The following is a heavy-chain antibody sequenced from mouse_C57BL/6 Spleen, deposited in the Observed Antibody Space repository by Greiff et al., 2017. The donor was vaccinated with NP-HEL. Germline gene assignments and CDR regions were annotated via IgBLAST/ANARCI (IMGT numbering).Heavy chain of an antibody. V-gene: IGHV5-9-1*02. CDR1: GFTFSSYA. D-gene: IGHD3-2*02. J-gene: IGHJ4*01. Sequence: DVMLVESGEGLVKPGGSLKLSCAASGFTFSSYAMSWVRQTPEKRLEWVAYISSGGDYIYYADTVKGRFTISSDNARNTLYLQMSSLKSEDTAMYYCTRDRGQLRLLPYAMDYWGQGTSVTVSS. CDR3: TRDRGQLRLLPYAMDY. CDR2: ISSGGDYI.